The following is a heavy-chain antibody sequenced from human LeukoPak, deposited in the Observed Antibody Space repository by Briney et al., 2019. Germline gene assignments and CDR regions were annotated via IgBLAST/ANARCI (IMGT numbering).Heavy chain of an antibody. CDR2: IYYSGST. D-gene: IGHD4/OR15-4a*01. CDR3: ARVSASDPSKNYFDY. V-gene: IGHV4-30-4*01. Sequence: PSQTLSLTRTVSGGSISSGDYYWSWIRQPPGKGLEWIGYIYYSGSTYYNPSLKSRVTISVDTSKNQFSLKLSSVTAADTAVYYCARVSASDPSKNYFDYWGQGTLVTVSS. CDR1: GGSISSGDYY. J-gene: IGHJ4*02.